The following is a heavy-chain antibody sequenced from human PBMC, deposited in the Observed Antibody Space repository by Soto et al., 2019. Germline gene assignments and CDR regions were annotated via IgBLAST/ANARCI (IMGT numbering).Heavy chain of an antibody. Sequence: GGSLRLSCAASGFTFSSYSMNWVRQAPGKGLEWVSYISSSSSTIYYADSVKGRFTISRDNAKNSLYLQMNSLRDEDTAVYYCASSSGPRGRYCSGGSCYSHFDYWGQGTLVTVSS. J-gene: IGHJ4*02. V-gene: IGHV3-48*02. CDR2: ISSSSSTI. D-gene: IGHD2-15*01. CDR3: ASSSGPRGRYCSGGSCYSHFDY. CDR1: GFTFSSYS.